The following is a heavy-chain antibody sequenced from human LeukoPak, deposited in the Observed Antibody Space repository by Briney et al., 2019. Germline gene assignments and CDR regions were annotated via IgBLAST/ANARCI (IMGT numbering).Heavy chain of an antibody. J-gene: IGHJ2*01. D-gene: IGHD3-22*01. CDR2: FKPKDDET. V-gene: IGHV1-24*01. CDR1: GYTFTELS. CDR3: ATTLTGYYYGWYFDL. Sequence: PWASVKLSCKASGYTFTELSMHWVRQAPGKGLEWMGGFKPKDDETSYAHKFQGRVTMTEDTSTDTTYMELSSLRSEDTAMYYCATTLTGYYYGWYFDLWGRGTLVTVSS.